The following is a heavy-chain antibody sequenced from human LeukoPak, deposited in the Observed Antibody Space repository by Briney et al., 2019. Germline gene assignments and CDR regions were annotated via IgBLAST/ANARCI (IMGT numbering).Heavy chain of an antibody. Sequence: SETLSLTCTVSGDSISGYCWTWIRQTAGKGLEWIGHIYGDGNTNYSPSLRSRVTLSIDTSTNHFSLKLNSVTAADTAVYYCARGALDSSDFYYFDYWGQGTLVTVSS. CDR2: IYGDGNT. D-gene: IGHD3-22*01. J-gene: IGHJ4*02. CDR3: ARGALDSSDFYYFDY. CDR1: GDSISGYC. V-gene: IGHV4-4*07.